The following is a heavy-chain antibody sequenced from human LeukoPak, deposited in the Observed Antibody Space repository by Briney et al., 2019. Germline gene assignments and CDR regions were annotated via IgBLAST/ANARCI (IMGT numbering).Heavy chain of an antibody. Sequence: GGSLRLSCAASGFTFSSYAMHWVRQAPGKGLEWVSAISGSGGSTYYADSVKGRFTISRDNSKNTLYLQMNSLRAEDTAVYYCAKGAFFGVVLLYFDYWGQGTLVTVSS. CDR3: AKGAFFGVVLLYFDY. D-gene: IGHD3-3*01. CDR1: GFTFSSYA. V-gene: IGHV3-23*01. CDR2: ISGSGGST. J-gene: IGHJ4*02.